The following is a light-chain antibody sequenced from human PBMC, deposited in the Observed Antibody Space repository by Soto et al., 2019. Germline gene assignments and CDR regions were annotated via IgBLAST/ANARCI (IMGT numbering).Light chain of an antibody. CDR2: EVT. CDR3: CSFAGRTTLV. J-gene: IGLJ2*01. V-gene: IGLV2-23*02. CDR1: GTDVGTYNF. Sequence: QSALTQPASVSGSPGQSITISCTGSGTDVGTYNFVSWFQRHPGKATQLIIYEVTERPSGVSPRCSGSKSVNAASLTNSGLRAEDEADYFCCSFAGRTTLVFGGGTKLTVL.